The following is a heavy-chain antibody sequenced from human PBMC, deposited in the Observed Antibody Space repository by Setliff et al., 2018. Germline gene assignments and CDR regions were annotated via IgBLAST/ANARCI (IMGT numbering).Heavy chain of an antibody. V-gene: IGHV3-21*01. CDR3: FGAGTCSY. J-gene: IGHJ4*02. CDR1: GFIFRNHR. CDR2: ISSRLSDE. D-gene: IGHD3-10*01. Sequence: GGSLRLSCVGSGFIFRNHRINWVRQAPGKGLEWVSSISSRLSDEYYVDSVKGRFTISRDNAKNSLSLQMNSLRTEDTAVYYCFGAGTCSYWGQGTLVTVSS.